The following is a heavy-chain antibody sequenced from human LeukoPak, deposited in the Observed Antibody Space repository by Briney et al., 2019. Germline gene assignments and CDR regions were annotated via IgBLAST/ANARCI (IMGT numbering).Heavy chain of an antibody. D-gene: IGHD3-10*01. CDR3: ARGLITMVRGVIVEYYYYYMDV. Sequence: PSETLSLTCAVYGGSFSGYYWSWIRQPLGKGLEWIGEINHSGSTNYNPSLKSRVTISVDTSKNQCSLKLSSVTAADTAVYYCARGLITMVRGVIVEYYYYYMDVWGKGTTVTVSS. V-gene: IGHV4-34*01. J-gene: IGHJ6*03. CDR2: INHSGST. CDR1: GGSFSGYY.